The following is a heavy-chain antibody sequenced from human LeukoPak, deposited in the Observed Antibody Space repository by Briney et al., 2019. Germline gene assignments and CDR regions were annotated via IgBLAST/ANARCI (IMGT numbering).Heavy chain of an antibody. J-gene: IGHJ6*03. V-gene: IGHV4-38-2*02. CDR3: ARVEWFGDPIVDHMDV. Sequence: SETLSLTCTVSGYSISSGYYWGWIRQPPGKGLEWIGSIYHSGSTYYNPSLKSRVTISVDTSKNQFSLKLSSVTAADTAVYYCARVEWFGDPIVDHMDVWGKGTTVTVSS. D-gene: IGHD3-10*01. CDR1: GYSISSGYY. CDR2: IYHSGST.